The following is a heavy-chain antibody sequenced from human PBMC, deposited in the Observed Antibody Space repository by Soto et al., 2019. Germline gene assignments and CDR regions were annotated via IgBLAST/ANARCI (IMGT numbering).Heavy chain of an antibody. Sequence: QLQLQESGPGLVKPSETLSLTCTVSGGSISSSGYYWGWIRQPPGKGLEWIGSIYYSGSTYDNPSLKSRVTISVDTSKNQFSLTLSPVTAADTAVYYCARVGTETEAFEIWGQGTLVTVSS. V-gene: IGHV4-39*01. J-gene: IGHJ3*02. CDR1: GGSISSSGYY. CDR2: IYYSGST. D-gene: IGHD7-27*01. CDR3: ARVGTETEAFEI.